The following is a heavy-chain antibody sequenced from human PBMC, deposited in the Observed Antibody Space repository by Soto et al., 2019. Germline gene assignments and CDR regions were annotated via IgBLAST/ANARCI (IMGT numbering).Heavy chain of an antibody. J-gene: IGHJ4*02. V-gene: IGHV1-18*04. Sequence: GASVKVSCKASGYTFTSYYMHWVRQAPGQGLEWMGWISGYNGNTKEAHKFEGRVILTTDTAANTAHMELRSLTSNDTAVYYCARGSAYSTPWSFDSWGQGTLVTVSS. CDR3: ARGSAYSTPWSFDS. CDR1: GYTFTSYY. CDR2: ISGYNGNT. D-gene: IGHD2-8*01.